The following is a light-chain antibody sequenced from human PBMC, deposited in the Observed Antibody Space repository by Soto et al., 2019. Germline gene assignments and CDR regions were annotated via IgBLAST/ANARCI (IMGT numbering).Light chain of an antibody. Sequence: IQMTQSPSTLSASVGDKVTITCRASQSISSWLAWYQQKPGKAPKLLISDVSSLESGVPSRFSGSGSGTEFTLTISSLQPDDFATYYCQQYKSYSGTFGQGTKVDIK. CDR3: QQYKSYSGT. V-gene: IGKV1-5*01. CDR1: QSISSW. CDR2: DVS. J-gene: IGKJ1*01.